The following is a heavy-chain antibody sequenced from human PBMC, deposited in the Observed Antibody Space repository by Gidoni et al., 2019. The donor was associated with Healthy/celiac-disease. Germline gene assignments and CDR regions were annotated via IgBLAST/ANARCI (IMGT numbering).Heavy chain of an antibody. J-gene: IGHJ6*02. D-gene: IGHD5-18*01. CDR2: IRSKANSYAT. V-gene: IGHV3-73*02. CDR1: GFTFSGSA. Sequence: EVQLVESGGGLVQPGGSLKLSCAASGFTFSGSALHWVRQASGKGLEWVGRIRSKANSYATAYAAAVKGRFTISRDDSKNTAYLQMNSLKTEDTAVYYCTRRDTAMVVGGALDSGMDVWGQGTTVTVSS. CDR3: TRRDTAMVVGGALDSGMDV.